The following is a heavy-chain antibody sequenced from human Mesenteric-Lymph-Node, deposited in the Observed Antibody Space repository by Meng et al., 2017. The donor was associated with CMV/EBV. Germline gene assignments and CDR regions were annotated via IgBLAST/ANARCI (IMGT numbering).Heavy chain of an antibody. CDR2: LNPNSCNP. J-gene: IGHJ4*02. V-gene: IGHV1-8*02. D-gene: IGHD5-12*01. Sequence: TFTISAMNWVRQSPGPVLAWMGWLNPNSCNPCYAPTFQVIVPMTSNPSISTASMELTSLRSEDTAVYYCSRVFSAIVATTRPFYFDYWGQGTLVTVSS. CDR1: TFTISA. CDR3: SRVFSAIVATTRPFYFDY.